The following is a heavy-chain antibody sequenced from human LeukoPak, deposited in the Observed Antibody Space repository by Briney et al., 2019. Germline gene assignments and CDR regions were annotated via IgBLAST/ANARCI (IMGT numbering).Heavy chain of an antibody. CDR3: ARGRIPVQLWPHYLDY. D-gene: IGHD5-18*01. J-gene: IGHJ4*02. V-gene: IGHV1-69*01. Sequence: SVKVSCKASGGTFSSYAISWVRQAPGQGLEWMGGIIPIFGTANYAQKFQGRVTITADESTSTAYMELSSLRSEDTAVYYCARGRIPVQLWPHYLDYWGQGTLVTVSS. CDR1: GGTFSSYA. CDR2: IIPIFGTA.